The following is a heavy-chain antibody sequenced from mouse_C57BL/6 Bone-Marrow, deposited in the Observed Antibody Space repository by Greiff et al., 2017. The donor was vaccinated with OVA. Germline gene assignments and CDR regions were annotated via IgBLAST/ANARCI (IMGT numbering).Heavy chain of an antibody. CDR2: IFPGSGST. CDR3: ARKGYYGSSFWFAY. J-gene: IGHJ3*01. Sequence: SGPELVKPGASVKISCKASGYTFTDYYINWVKQRPGQGLEWIGWIFPGSGSTYYNEKFKGKATLTVDKSSSTAYMLLSSLTSEDSAVYFCARKGYYGSSFWFAYWGQGTLVTVSA. D-gene: IGHD1-1*01. V-gene: IGHV1-75*01. CDR1: GYTFTDYY.